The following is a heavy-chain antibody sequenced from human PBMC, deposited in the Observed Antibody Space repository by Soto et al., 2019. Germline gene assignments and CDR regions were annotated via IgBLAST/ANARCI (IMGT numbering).Heavy chain of an antibody. CDR1: GYTFTSYD. CDR3: ARSGYYATNYYSYYMDV. D-gene: IGHD3-22*01. CDR2: MNPNSGNT. J-gene: IGHJ6*03. V-gene: IGHV1-8*01. Sequence: ASVKVSCKASGYTFTSYDINWVRQATGQGLEWMGWMNPNSGNTGYAQKFQGRVTMTRNTSISTAYMELSSLRSEDTAVYYCARSGYYATNYYSYYMDVWGKGTTVTVSS.